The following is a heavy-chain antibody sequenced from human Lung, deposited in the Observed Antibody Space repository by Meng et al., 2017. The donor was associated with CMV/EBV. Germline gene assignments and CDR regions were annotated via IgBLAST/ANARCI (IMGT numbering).Heavy chain of an antibody. V-gene: IGHV3-74*01. J-gene: IGHJ6*02. D-gene: IGHD1-7*01. Sequence: GXXRLPFVASGFTFSSYWMHWVRQAPGKGLVWVSRIKSDGSSSAYADSVRGRFTISRDNAKNTLYLQMNSLRADDTAVYYCARENYRQYYYYGMDFSGQGXTVTVSS. CDR2: IKSDGSSS. CDR1: GFTFSSYW. CDR3: ARENYRQYYYYGMDF.